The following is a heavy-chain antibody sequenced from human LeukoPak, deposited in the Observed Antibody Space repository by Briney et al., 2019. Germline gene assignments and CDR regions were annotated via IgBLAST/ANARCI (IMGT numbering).Heavy chain of an antibody. CDR2: ISGYNGDT. CDR1: GFPFTHHG. J-gene: IGHJ4*02. D-gene: IGHD6-19*01. CDR3: ARDPTNTSGRYAYFDY. V-gene: IGHV1-18*01. Sequence: APVKVSCKASGFPFTHHGITWVRQAPGQGLEWMGWISGYNGDTNYAQKFQGRVTLTTDTSTSTAYMELRSLRSDDTAVYYCARDPTNTSGRYAYFDYWGQGTLVTVSS.